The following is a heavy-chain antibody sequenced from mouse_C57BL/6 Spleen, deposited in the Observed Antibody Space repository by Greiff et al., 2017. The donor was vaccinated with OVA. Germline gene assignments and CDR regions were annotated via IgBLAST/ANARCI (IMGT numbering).Heavy chain of an antibody. CDR2: INPSTGGT. CDR1: GYSFTGYY. J-gene: IGHJ3*01. V-gene: IGHV1-42*01. CDR3: APIYYGNAMDY. D-gene: IGHD2-1*01. Sequence: EVHLVESGPELVKPGASVKISCKASGYSFTGYYMNWVKQSPEKSLEWIGEINPSTGGTTYTQKFTATATLTVDKSSSTPYMQLKSLTSEDSAVYYCAPIYYGNAMDYWGQGTLVTVSA.